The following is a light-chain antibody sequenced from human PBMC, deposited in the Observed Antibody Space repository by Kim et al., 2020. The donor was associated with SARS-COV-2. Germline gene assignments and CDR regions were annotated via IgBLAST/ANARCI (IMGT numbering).Light chain of an antibody. CDR1: SGSISSDL. Sequence: FMLTQAHSVSGSPGKTVIIPCTRSSGSISSDLVQWFQQRPGTSPTTVIYENDVRPSGVPDRFSGFVDSSSNSASLTISGLKTEDEADYYCQSYHDNAWVFGGGTQLTVL. V-gene: IGLV6-57*01. CDR2: END. J-gene: IGLJ3*02. CDR3: QSYHDNAWV.